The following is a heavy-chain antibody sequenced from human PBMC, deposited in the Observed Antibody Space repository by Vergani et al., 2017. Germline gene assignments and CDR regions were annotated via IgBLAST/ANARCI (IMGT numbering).Heavy chain of an antibody. CDR2: ISWNSGSI. Sequence: EVQLVESGGGLIQPGGSLRLSCAASGFTVSSNYMSWVRQAPGKGLEWVSGISWNSGSIGYADSVKGRFTISRDNAKNSLYLQMNSLRAEDTALYYCAKDIREGYSYGPLFDYWGQGTLVTVSS. CDR3: AKDIREGYSYGPLFDY. D-gene: IGHD5-18*01. CDR1: GFTVSSNY. V-gene: IGHV3-9*01. J-gene: IGHJ4*02.